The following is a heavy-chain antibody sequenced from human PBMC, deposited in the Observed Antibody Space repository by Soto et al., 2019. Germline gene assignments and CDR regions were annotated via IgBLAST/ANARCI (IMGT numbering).Heavy chain of an antibody. CDR1: GYSFTSYW. V-gene: IGHV5-10-1*01. J-gene: IGHJ6*02. CDR3: ARHPPQQMTPSYYGIDV. CDR2: IDPSDSYT. D-gene: IGHD6-13*01. Sequence: GESLKIYCKGSGYSFTSYWISWVRQVPGKGLEWMGRIDPSDSYTNYSPSFQGHVTISADKSISTAYLQWSSLKASDTAMYYCARHPPQQMTPSYYGIDVWGQGTMVTVYS.